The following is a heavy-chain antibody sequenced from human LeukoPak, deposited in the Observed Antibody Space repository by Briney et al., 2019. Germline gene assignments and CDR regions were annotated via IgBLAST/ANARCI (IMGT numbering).Heavy chain of an antibody. CDR1: GFTFSSYS. V-gene: IGHV3-21*01. Sequence: GGSLRLSCAASGFTFSSYSMNWVRQAPGKGLEWVSSISSTSSYIYYADSVKGRFTISRDNAKNSLYLQMNSLKAEDTAVYYCARGLEGQWPSDAFDIWGQGTMVTVSS. CDR3: ARGLEGQWPSDAFDI. J-gene: IGHJ3*02. CDR2: ISSTSSYI. D-gene: IGHD6-19*01.